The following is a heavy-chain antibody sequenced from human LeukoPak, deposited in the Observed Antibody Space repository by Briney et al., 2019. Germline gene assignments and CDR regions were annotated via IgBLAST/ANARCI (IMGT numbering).Heavy chain of an antibody. CDR2: ISGSGGNT. D-gene: IGHD3-10*01. CDR1: GLTFSSYA. CDR3: AKDLRLDRGLGASDI. V-gene: IGHV3-23*01. J-gene: IGHJ3*02. Sequence: QPGGSLILSCAASGLTFSSYAMSCVRQAPGKGLEWVSSISGSGGNTYYADSVKGRFTISRDNSKKKLYMQTNSLRVEDTAVYYCAKDLRLDRGLGASDIWGQGTMVTVSS.